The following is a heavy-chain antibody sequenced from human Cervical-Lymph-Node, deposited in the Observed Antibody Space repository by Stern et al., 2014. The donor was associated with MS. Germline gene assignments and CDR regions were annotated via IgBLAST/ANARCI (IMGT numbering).Heavy chain of an antibody. CDR2: IYYLGNS. CDR3: ARGSDIRGFDY. Sequence: QLQLQESGPGLVKPSGTLSLTCSVSGGSINSYYWTWIRQPPGRELQWIGYIYYLGNSNYNPSRKSRVTMSVAMSKSQFALKLNSVTAADTAVYYCARGSDIRGFDYWGQGILVTVSS. D-gene: IGHD2-15*01. V-gene: IGHV4-59*01. J-gene: IGHJ4*02. CDR1: GGSINSYY.